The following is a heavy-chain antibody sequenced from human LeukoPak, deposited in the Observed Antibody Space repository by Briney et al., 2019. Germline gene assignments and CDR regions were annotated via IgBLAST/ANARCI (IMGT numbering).Heavy chain of an antibody. Sequence: SETLSLTCTVSGGSISSYYWSWIRQPPGKGLEYIGEIIQSGRINFNPSLKSRVTISLDTSKNQFSLRLSSVTAADTAVYYCARAISDFWSGYPSGGAFDLWGQGTMVTVSS. J-gene: IGHJ3*01. V-gene: IGHV4-34*12. CDR1: GGSISSYY. CDR3: ARAISDFWSGYPSGGAFDL. CDR2: IIQSGRI. D-gene: IGHD3-3*01.